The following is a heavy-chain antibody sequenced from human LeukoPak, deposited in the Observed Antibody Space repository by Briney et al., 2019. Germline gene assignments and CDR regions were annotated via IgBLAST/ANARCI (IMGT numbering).Heavy chain of an antibody. CDR1: GFTFSSNA. CDR3: AKDSQGYSYGYFAFDI. D-gene: IGHD5-18*01. J-gene: IGHJ3*02. V-gene: IGHV3-23*01. CDR2: ISGSGGST. Sequence: GGSLRLSCAASGFTFSSNAMSWVRLAPGKGLEWVSAISGSGGSTYYADSVKGRFTISRDNSKNTLYLQMNSLRAEDTAVYYCAKDSQGYSYGYFAFDIWGQGTMVTVSS.